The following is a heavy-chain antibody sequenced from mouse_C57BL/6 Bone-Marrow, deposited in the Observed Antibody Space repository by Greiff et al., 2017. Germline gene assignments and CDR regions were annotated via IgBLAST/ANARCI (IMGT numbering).Heavy chain of an antibody. CDR1: GYSITSAY. CDR2: ISHSGST. J-gene: IGHJ4*01. D-gene: IGHD4-1*02. CDR3: ATTGTGSAIDY. Sequence: EVMLVQSGPGLAKPSQSLSLTCSASGYSITSAYWNWIRKFPGNKLEYMGYISHSGSTYYNPSLNSGMSITGDTAKNQYYLQLNSVTTEDTATFYCATTGTGSAIDYWGQGTSVTVSS. V-gene: IGHV3-8*01.